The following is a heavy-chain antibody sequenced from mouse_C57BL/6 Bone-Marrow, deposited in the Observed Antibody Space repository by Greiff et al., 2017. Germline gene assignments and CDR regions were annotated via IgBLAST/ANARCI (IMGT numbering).Heavy chain of an antibody. J-gene: IGHJ2*01. V-gene: IGHV4-1*01. CDR1: GIDFSRYW. CDR3: ARWDYDYAFYFDY. CDR2: INPDSSTI. D-gene: IGHD2-4*01. Sequence: EVHLVESGGGLVQPGGSLKLSCAASGIDFSRYWMSWVRRAPGQGLEWIGEINPDSSTINYAPSLKDKFIISRDNAKNTLYLQMSKVRSEDTALYYCARWDYDYAFYFDYWGQGTTLTVSS.